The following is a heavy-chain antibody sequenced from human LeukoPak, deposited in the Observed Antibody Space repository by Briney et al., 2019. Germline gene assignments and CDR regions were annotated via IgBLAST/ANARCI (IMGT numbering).Heavy chain of an antibody. J-gene: IGHJ3*02. Sequence: PGGSLRLSCAASGFTFSRYAMHWVRQAPGKGLEWVAVISYDGSNEYYADSVKGRFTISRDNAKNSLYLQMNSLRAEDTAVYYCARGVDVLLWFGELKNDAFDIWGQGTMVTVSS. CDR1: GFTFSRYA. CDR2: ISYDGSNE. CDR3: ARGVDVLLWFGELKNDAFDI. D-gene: IGHD3-10*01. V-gene: IGHV3-30-3*01.